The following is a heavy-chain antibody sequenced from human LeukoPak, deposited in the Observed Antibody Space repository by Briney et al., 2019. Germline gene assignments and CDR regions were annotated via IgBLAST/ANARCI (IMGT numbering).Heavy chain of an antibody. CDR1: GSSFTSNV. D-gene: IGHD6-19*01. J-gene: IGHJ3*02. CDR2: ISAYNGNT. V-gene: IGHV1-18*01. CDR3: ARFGLGKHIEVAGIPFDI. Sequence: ASVKVSCKASGSSFTSNVISWVRQAPGQGLEWMGWISAYNGNTNYAQKLQGRVTMTTDTSTSTAYMELRSLRSDDTAVYYCARFGLGKHIEVAGIPFDIWGQGTMVTVSS.